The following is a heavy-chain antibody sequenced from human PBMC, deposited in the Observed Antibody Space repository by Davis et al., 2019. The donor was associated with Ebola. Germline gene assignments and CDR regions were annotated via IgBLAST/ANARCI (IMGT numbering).Heavy chain of an antibody. CDR3: ARDQSSSWYSIFDY. CDR2: IKQDGSEK. Sequence: GESLKISCAASGFTFSSYWMSWVRQAPGKGLEWVANIKQDGSEKYYVDSVKGRFTISRDNAKNSLYLQMNSLRDEDTAVYYCARDQSSSWYSIFDYWGQGTLVTVSS. D-gene: IGHD6-13*01. J-gene: IGHJ4*02. CDR1: GFTFSSYW. V-gene: IGHV3-7*01.